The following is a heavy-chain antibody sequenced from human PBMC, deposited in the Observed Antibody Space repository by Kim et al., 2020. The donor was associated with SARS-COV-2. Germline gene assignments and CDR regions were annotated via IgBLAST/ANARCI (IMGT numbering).Heavy chain of an antibody. D-gene: IGHD3-22*01. Sequence: SVKVSCKASGGTFSIYAITWVRQAPGQGLEWMGGIIPIFGTANYAQKFQGRVTITADESTSTAYMELSSLRSEDTAVYYCARHPKLLLAYYFDYWGQGTLVTVSS. CDR1: GGTFSIYA. V-gene: IGHV1-69*13. CDR2: IIPIFGTA. CDR3: ARHPKLLLAYYFDY. J-gene: IGHJ4*02.